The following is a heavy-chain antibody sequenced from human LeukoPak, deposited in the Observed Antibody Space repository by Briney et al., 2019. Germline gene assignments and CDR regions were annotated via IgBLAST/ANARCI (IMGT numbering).Heavy chain of an antibody. CDR3: ARGRGYCSGGSCYSLLAFDS. CDR2: IYSGGSK. D-gene: IGHD2-15*01. V-gene: IGHV3-53*01. J-gene: IGHJ4*02. Sequence: GGSLRLSCAASGFTNSSDYMSWVRQAPGKGLEWVSVIYSGGSKYHTDSVKGRFTISRDNSKNTLYLQMNSLRADDTAVYYCARGRGYCSGGSCYSLLAFDSWGQGTLVTVSS. CDR1: GFTNSSDY.